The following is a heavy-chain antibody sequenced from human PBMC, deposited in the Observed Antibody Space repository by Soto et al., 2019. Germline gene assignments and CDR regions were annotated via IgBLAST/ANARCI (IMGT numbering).Heavy chain of an antibody. J-gene: IGHJ6*02. CDR1: GFPISSTYS. CDR2: ISHSGTT. Sequence: SETLSLTCLVSGFPISSTYSWGWIRQPPGKGLEWIGSISHSGTTSYSPSLTSRVSISVDTSKNQVSLKLTSVTAADTAVYFCARVTMVISDSDHFGVDVWGHGTTVTVSS. CDR3: ARVTMVISDSDHFGVDV. V-gene: IGHV4-38-2*02. D-gene: IGHD4-17*01.